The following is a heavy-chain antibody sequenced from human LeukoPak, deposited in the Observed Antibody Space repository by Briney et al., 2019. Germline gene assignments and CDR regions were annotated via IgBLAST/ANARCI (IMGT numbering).Heavy chain of an antibody. CDR3: ASAYYYDSSGYYAFDI. Sequence: SETLSLTCTVSGGSISSYYWSWIRQPPGKGLEWIGYIYYSGSTNYNPSLKSRVTISVDTSKNQFSLELSSVTAADTAVYCCASAYYYDSSGYYAFDIWGQGTMVTVSS. CDR2: IYYSGST. J-gene: IGHJ3*02. V-gene: IGHV4-59*01. D-gene: IGHD3-22*01. CDR1: GGSISSYY.